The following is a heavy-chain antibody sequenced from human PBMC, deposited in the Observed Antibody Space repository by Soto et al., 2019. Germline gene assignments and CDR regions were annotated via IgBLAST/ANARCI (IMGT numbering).Heavy chain of an antibody. CDR1: GFTFSSCW. D-gene: IGHD3-22*01. J-gene: IGHJ4*02. Sequence: GGSLRLSCAASGFTFSSCWMSWVRQAPGKGLEWVCNINQDGSEKYYVYSVKGRFTISRDNANHSLYLQMNSLRAEDTAVYYCASSVTIIVVQGPPEGTYYYFDXWGKGTLVTVSX. CDR2: INQDGSEK. V-gene: IGHV3-7*01. CDR3: ASSVTIIVVQGPPEGTYYYFDX.